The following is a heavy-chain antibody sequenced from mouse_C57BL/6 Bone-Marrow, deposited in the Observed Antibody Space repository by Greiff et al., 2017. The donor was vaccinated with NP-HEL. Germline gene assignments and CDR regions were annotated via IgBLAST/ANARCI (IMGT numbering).Heavy chain of an antibody. CDR3: ARLLLREYYFDY. V-gene: IGHV1-52*01. CDR1: GYTFTSYW. Sequence: QVQLQQSGAELVRPGSSVKLSCKASGYTFTSYWMHWVKQRPIQGLEWIGNIDPSDSETHYNQKFKDKATLTVDKSSSTAYMQLSSLTSEDSAVYYCARLLLREYYFDYWGQGTTLTVSS. CDR2: IDPSDSET. D-gene: IGHD1-1*01. J-gene: IGHJ2*01.